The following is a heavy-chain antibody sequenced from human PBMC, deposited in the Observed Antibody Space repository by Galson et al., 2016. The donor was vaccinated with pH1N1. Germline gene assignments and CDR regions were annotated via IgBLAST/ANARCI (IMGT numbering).Heavy chain of an antibody. V-gene: IGHV4-39*01. D-gene: IGHD2/OR15-2a*01. J-gene: IGHJ5*02. CDR3: ARHAIVIDLSTYNCFDP. CDR2: VSHTGST. Sequence: SETLSLTCSVSGGSISSSSYYWGWLRQPPGKGLEWIGSVSHTGSTYYNPSLRSRMTISVDTSKNQFSLNLNSVTAADTAVDYRARHAIVIDLSTYNCFDPWGQGNLVTVSS. CDR1: GGSISSSSYY.